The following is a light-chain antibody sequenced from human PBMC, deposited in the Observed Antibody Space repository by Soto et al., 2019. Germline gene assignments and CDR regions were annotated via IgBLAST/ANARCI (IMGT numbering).Light chain of an antibody. Sequence: DIQLTQSPDFLSASVGDRVTMTCRASQGINIHLAWYQQKPGRAAKLLIYDAYTLESGVTSRFSGSGSGTEFTLTISSLRPDDFATYYCQPYDDYPLTFGGGTKVDIK. V-gene: IGKV1-9*01. CDR3: QPYDDYPLT. CDR2: DAY. J-gene: IGKJ4*01. CDR1: QGINIH.